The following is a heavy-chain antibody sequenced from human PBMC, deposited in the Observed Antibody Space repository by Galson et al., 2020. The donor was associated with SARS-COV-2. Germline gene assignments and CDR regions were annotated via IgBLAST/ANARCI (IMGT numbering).Heavy chain of an antibody. D-gene: IGHD4-17*01. CDR1: GGSISSGSYY. J-gene: IGHJ4*02. Sequence: SETLSLTCTVSGGSISSGSYYWSWIRQPAGKGLEWIGRIYTSGSTNYNPSLKSRVTISVDTSKNQFSLKLSSVTAADTAVYYCARGWASVTTSPYFDYWGQGTLVTVS. CDR3: ARGWASVTTSPYFDY. V-gene: IGHV4-61*02. CDR2: IYTSGST.